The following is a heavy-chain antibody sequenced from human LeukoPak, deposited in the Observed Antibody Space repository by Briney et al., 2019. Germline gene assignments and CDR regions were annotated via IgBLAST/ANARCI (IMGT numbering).Heavy chain of an antibody. CDR1: GFTFSSYW. J-gene: IGHJ3*02. V-gene: IGHV3-74*01. D-gene: IGHD3-22*01. CDR2: INSDGSST. Sequence: PGGSLRLSCAASGFTFSSYWMHWVRQAPGKGLVWVSRINSDGSSTSYADSVKGRFTISRDNAKNTLCLQMNSLRAEDTAVYYCARGGYYDAFDIWGQGTMVTVSS. CDR3: ARGGYYDAFDI.